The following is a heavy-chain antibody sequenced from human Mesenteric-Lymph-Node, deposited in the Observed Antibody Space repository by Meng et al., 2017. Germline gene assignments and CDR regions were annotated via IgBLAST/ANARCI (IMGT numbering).Heavy chain of an antibody. D-gene: IGHD6-13*01. J-gene: IGHJ6*02. CDR2: ISAYNGNT. V-gene: IGHV1-18*01. CDR3: ARDRKGRSSSWSYRPYYYGMDV. CDR1: GGTFSSYA. Sequence: ASVKVSCKASGGTFSSYAISWVRQAPGQGLEWMGWISAYNGNTNYAQKLQGRVTMTTDTSTSTAYMELRSLRSDDTAVYYCARDRKGRSSSWSYRPYYYGMDVWGQGTTVTVSS.